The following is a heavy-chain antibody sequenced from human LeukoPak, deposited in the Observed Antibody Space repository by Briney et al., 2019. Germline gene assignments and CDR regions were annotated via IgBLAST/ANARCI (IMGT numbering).Heavy chain of an antibody. J-gene: IGHJ4*02. V-gene: IGHV1-2*06. D-gene: IGHD3-10*01. CDR1: GYTFTAYF. Sequence: ASVKVSCKAAGYTFTAYFIHWVRQAPGQGLEWMGRINPNSGGTNYAQKFQGRVTMTRDTSISTAYMELSRLRSDDTAVYYCARGSLWFGELNFDYWGQGTLVTVSS. CDR3: ARGSLWFGELNFDY. CDR2: INPNSGGT.